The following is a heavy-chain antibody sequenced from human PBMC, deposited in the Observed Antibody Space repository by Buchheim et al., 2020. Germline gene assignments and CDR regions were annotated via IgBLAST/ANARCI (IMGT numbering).Heavy chain of an antibody. Sequence: EVQLLESGGGLVQPGGSLRLSCAASGFTFSSYAMSWVRQAPGKGLEWVSAITGSGGGTYYADSVKGRFTISRDNSKNTLYLQMNRLRAEDTAVYYCAKVKECYDYWSYYYYGFDYWGQGTL. V-gene: IGHV3-23*01. CDR2: ITGSGGGT. J-gene: IGHJ4*02. D-gene: IGHD3/OR15-3a*01. CDR1: GFTFSSYA. CDR3: AKVKECYDYWSYYYYGFDY.